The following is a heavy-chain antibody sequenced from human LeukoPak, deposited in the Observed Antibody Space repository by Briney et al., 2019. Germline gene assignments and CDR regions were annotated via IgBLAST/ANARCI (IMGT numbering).Heavy chain of an antibody. D-gene: IGHD3-9*01. CDR1: GDSISSYY. Sequence: SETLSLTCTVSGDSISSYYWNWIRQPPRKGLDWIGYIYYSGSTNYNSSLKSRVTISGDTSKNQLSLKLSSVISVYTEESSYAILTGHYHDSFDRWGQGTMVTVSS. J-gene: IGHJ3*01. V-gene: IGHV4-59*01. CDR2: IYYSGST. CDR3: AILTGHYHDSFDR.